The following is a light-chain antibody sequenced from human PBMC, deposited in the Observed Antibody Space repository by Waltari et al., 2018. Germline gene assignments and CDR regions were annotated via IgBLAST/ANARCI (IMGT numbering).Light chain of an antibody. Sequence: EVVLTQSPVTLSLAAGERATLSCRASESVSNYLAWYQQKPGQSPRLLIFDPSKRATGIPARFSGSGYGTDFTLTINNLEAEDFALYYCQQGSILPLTFGGGTKVEI. V-gene: IGKV3-11*01. CDR1: ESVSNY. J-gene: IGKJ4*01. CDR2: DPS. CDR3: QQGSILPLT.